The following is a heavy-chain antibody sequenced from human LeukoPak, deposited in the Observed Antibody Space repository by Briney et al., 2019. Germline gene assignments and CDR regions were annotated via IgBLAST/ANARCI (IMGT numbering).Heavy chain of an antibody. J-gene: IGHJ5*02. D-gene: IGHD2-2*01. V-gene: IGHV4-34*01. CDR1: GGSFSGYY. CDR2: INHSGST. CDR3: ARGGSHGYCSSTSCRNFSKVRFDP. Sequence: PSETLSLTCAVYGGSFSGYYWSWIRQPPGKGLEWIGEINHSGSTNYNPSLKSRVTISVDTSKNQFSLKLSSATAADTAVYYCARGGSHGYCSSTSCRNFSKVRFDPWGQGTLVTVSS.